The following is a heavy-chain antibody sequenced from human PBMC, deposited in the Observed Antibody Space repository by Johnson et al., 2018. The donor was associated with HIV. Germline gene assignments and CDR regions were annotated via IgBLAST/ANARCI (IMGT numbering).Heavy chain of an antibody. D-gene: IGHD6-13*01. Sequence: QVQLVESGGGVVQPGRSLRLSCAASGFTFSSYAMHWVRQAPGKGLEWVAVISYGGGKKYYGASGEGRFTISKDISKNTLYLQMKRLRAEDTALYYCAKEKYSSSWLDAFDIWGQGTMVTVSS. CDR3: AKEKYSSSWLDAFDI. J-gene: IGHJ3*02. CDR2: ISYGGGKK. CDR1: GFTFSSYA. V-gene: IGHV3-30*04.